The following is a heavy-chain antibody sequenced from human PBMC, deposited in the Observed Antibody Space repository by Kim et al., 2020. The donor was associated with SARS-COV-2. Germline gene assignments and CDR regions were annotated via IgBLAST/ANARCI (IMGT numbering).Heavy chain of an antibody. V-gene: IGHV3-30*18. CDR2: ISYDGSNK. Sequence: GGSLRLSCAASGFTFSSYGMHWVRQAPGKGLEWVAVISYDGSNKYYADSVKGRFTISRDNSKNTLYLQMNSLRAEDTAVYYCAKIPTPTYDSSGYSFDYWGQGTLVTVSS. D-gene: IGHD3-22*01. CDR3: AKIPTPTYDSSGYSFDY. CDR1: GFTFSSYG. J-gene: IGHJ4*02.